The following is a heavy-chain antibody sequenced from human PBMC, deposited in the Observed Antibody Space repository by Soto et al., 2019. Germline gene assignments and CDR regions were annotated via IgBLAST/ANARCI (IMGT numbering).Heavy chain of an antibody. D-gene: IGHD2-2*02. CDR2: ISSRSDI. Sequence: GGPLRLTFFDSGFTFSTYSINWVRQAPGKGLEWVSSISSRSDIYYADSVKGRFTISRDNAKNSVSLQMNSLRAEDTAVYYCAREYTAWPLAYGLDVWGQGTTVTVSS. CDR3: AREYTAWPLAYGLDV. CDR1: GFTFSTYS. J-gene: IGHJ6*02. V-gene: IGHV3-21*01.